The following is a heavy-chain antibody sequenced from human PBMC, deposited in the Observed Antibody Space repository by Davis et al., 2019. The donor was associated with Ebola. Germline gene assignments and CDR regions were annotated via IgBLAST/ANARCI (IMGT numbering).Heavy chain of an antibody. CDR1: GGSISSYY. J-gene: IGHJ4*02. D-gene: IGHD2-2*01. CDR2: IYTSGST. Sequence: PSETLSLTCTVSGGSISSYYWSWIRQPAGKGLEWIGRIYTSGSTNYNPSLKSRVTISVDTSKNQFSLKLSSVTAADTAVYYCAKEDCSSTSCYGHTGYWGQGTLVTVSS. V-gene: IGHV4-4*07. CDR3: AKEDCSSTSCYGHTGY.